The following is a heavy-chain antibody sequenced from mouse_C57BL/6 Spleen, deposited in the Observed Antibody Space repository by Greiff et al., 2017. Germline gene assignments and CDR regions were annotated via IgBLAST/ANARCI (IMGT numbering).Heavy chain of an antibody. V-gene: IGHV1-69*01. CDR3: ARSGGSLAMDY. Sequence: VQLQQPGAELVMPGASVKLSCKASGYTFTSYWMHWVKQRPGQGLEWIGEIDPSDSYTNYNQKFKGKSTLTVDKSSSTAYMQLSSLTSEDSAVYYCARSGGSLAMDYWGQGTSVTVAS. D-gene: IGHD3-1*01. CDR2: IDPSDSYT. J-gene: IGHJ4*01. CDR1: GYTFTSYW.